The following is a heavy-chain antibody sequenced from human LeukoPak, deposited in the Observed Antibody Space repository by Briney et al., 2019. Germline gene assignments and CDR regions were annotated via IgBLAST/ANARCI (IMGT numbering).Heavy chain of an antibody. D-gene: IGHD5-24*01. CDR2: IIPIFGTA. V-gene: IGHV1-69*05. Sequence: SVKVSCKASGGTFSSYAISWVRQAPGQGLEWMGGIIPIFGTADHAQKFQGRVTITTDESTSTAYMELSSLRSEDTAVYYCAREGPGDGYNHRALRTFDYWGQGTLVTVSS. CDR3: AREGPGDGYNHRALRTFDY. J-gene: IGHJ4*02. CDR1: GGTFSSYA.